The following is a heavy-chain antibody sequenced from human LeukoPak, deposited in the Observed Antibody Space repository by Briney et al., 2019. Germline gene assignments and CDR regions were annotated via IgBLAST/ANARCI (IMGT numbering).Heavy chain of an antibody. J-gene: IGHJ4*02. CDR3: AKDSESGSYYGGYYFDY. D-gene: IGHD1-26*01. Sequence: PGRSLRLSCAASGFTFSSYGMHWVRQAPGKGLEWVAVISYDGSNKYYADSVKGRFTISRDNSKNTLYLQMNSLRAEDTAVYYCAKDSESGSYYGGYYFDYWGQGTLVTVSS. CDR2: ISYDGSNK. CDR1: GFTFSSYG. V-gene: IGHV3-30*18.